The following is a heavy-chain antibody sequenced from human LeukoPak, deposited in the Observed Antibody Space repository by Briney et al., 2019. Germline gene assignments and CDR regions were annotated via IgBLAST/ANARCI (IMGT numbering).Heavy chain of an antibody. V-gene: IGHV1-18*01. CDR3: ARGFPPRRYYDSSGYYSYYFDY. CDR1: GGTFGSYA. J-gene: IGHJ4*02. CDR2: ISGYNGNT. Sequence: ASVKVSCKASGGTFGSYAISWVRQAPGQGLEWMGWISGYNGNTKYAQRLQGRVTMTTDTSTSTAYMELRSLRSDDTAVYYCARGFPPRRYYDSSGYYSYYFDYWGQGTLVTVSS. D-gene: IGHD3-22*01.